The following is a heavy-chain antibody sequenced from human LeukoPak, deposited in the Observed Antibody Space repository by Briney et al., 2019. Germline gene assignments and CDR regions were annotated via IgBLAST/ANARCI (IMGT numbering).Heavy chain of an antibody. V-gene: IGHV1-3*04. CDR3: ARDNYDSGWRWFDP. J-gene: IGHJ5*02. CDR2: ISTGNGNT. Sequence: ASVKVSCKASGYTFTNYVIRWVRQAPGQRLEWMGRISTGNGNTKYSQRFQGRVTITRDTSATTAYMELSSLTSEDTAVYYCARDNYDSGWRWFDPWGQGTLVPVSS. CDR1: GYTFTNYV. D-gene: IGHD6-19*01.